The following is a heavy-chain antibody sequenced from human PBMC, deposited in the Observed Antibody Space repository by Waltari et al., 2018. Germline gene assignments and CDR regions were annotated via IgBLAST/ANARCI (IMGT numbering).Heavy chain of an antibody. CDR2: IHSAERT. CDR1: GGSISSSSDY. D-gene: IGHD6-6*01. Sequence: QLQLQESGPGLVKPSETLSLRCSVSGGSISSSSDYWGWLRLPPGKGLEWLGTIHSAERTYSTPSLKSRRTMSADTSKNQFFLNLTSVTAADTAVYYCARVTGSSYGPYFENWGQGTLVTVSS. J-gene: IGHJ4*02. V-gene: IGHV4-39*01. CDR3: ARVTGSSYGPYFEN.